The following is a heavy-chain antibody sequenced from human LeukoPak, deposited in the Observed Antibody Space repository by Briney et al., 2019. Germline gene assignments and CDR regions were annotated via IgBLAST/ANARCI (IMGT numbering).Heavy chain of an antibody. Sequence: ASVKVSCKVSGYTLTELSMHWARQAPGKGLEWMGGFDPEDGETIYAQKFQGRVTMTEDTSTDTAYMELSSLGSEDTAVYYCATDRQGGSGWYYFDYWGQGTLVTVSS. D-gene: IGHD6-19*01. CDR1: GYTLTELS. CDR2: FDPEDGET. J-gene: IGHJ4*02. CDR3: ATDRQGGSGWYYFDY. V-gene: IGHV1-24*01.